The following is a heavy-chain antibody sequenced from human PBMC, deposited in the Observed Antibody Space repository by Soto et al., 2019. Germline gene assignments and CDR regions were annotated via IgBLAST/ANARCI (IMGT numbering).Heavy chain of an antibody. CDR3: AREWREIQLDFFDY. Sequence: PSETLSLTCTVSGGSISSYYWSWIRQPPGKGLEWIGYIYYSGSTNYNPSLKSRVTISVDTSKNQFSLKLSSVTAADTAVYYCAREWREIQLDFFDYWGQGTLVTVSS. D-gene: IGHD5-18*01. J-gene: IGHJ4*02. CDR1: GGSISSYY. CDR2: IYYSGST. V-gene: IGHV4-59*01.